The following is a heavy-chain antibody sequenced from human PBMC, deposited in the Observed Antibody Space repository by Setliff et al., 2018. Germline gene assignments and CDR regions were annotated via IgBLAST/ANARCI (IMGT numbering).Heavy chain of an antibody. D-gene: IGHD6-19*01. CDR1: GGSISSYY. J-gene: IGHJ6*03. Sequence: LSLTCTVSGGSISSYYWSWIRQPAGKGLEWIGHIYIGGSANHNPSLKSRVTMSIDTSKNQFSLKLNSVTAADVAVYYCAREQWLDPPGYYYMDVWAKGTTVTVS. V-gene: IGHV4-4*07. CDR3: AREQWLDPPGYYYMDV. CDR2: IYIGGSA.